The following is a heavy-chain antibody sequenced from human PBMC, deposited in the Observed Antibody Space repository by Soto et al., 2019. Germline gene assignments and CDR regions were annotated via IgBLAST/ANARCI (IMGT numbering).Heavy chain of an antibody. CDR1: GGSFSGYY. D-gene: IGHD3-10*01. Sequence: SETLSLTCAVYGGSFSGYYWSWIRQPPGKGLEWIGEINHSGSTNYNPSLKSRVTISVDTSKNQFSLKLSSVTAADTAVYYCARVAYGSGSYYNRAVDYWGQGILVTVSS. V-gene: IGHV4-34*01. CDR2: INHSGST. CDR3: ARVAYGSGSYYNRAVDY. J-gene: IGHJ4*02.